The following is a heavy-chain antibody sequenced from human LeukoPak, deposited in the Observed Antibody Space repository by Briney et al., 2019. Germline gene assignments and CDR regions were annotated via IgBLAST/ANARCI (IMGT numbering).Heavy chain of an antibody. CDR2: IKEDGNEK. CDR3: GTLSDDF. V-gene: IGHV3-7*01. CDR1: GFTFSRSW. Sequence: GRSLRLSCAASGFTFSRSWMTWVRQAPGKGLEWVANIKEDGNEKNYGDSVKGRFTISRDNARKSLYLEMSSLRAEDTAVYYCGTLSDDFWGQGTLVTVS. J-gene: IGHJ4*02.